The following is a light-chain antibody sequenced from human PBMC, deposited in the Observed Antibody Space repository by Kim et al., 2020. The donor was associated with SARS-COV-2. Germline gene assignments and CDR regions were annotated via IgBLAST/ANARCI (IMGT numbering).Light chain of an antibody. CDR3: QQYGSSPPVT. V-gene: IGKV3-20*01. Sequence: EIVLTQSPGTLSLSPGERATLSCRASQSVSSSYLAWYQQKHGQDPRLLIYGASSRATGIPDRFSGSGSGTDFTLTISRLEPEDFAVYYWQQYGSSPPVTFGGGTKVDIK. CDR2: GAS. CDR1: QSVSSSY. J-gene: IGKJ4*01.